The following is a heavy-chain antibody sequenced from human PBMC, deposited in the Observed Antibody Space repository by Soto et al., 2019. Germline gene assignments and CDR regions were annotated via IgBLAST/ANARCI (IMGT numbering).Heavy chain of an antibody. D-gene: IGHD3-9*01. J-gene: IGHJ4*02. Sequence: QVQLQQWGAGLLKPSETLSLTCAVYGGSFSGYYWSWIRQPPGKGLEWIGEINHSGSTNYNPSLKGRVTISVDTSKNQFSLKLSSVTAADTAVYYCARGLTIKHWGQGTLVTVSS. CDR3: ARGLTIKH. CDR1: GGSFSGYY. CDR2: INHSGST. V-gene: IGHV4-34*01.